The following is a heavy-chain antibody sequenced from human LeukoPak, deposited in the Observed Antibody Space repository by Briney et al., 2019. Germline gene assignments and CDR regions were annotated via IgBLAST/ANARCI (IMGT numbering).Heavy chain of an antibody. CDR3: ARHNIASDGARLFDF. J-gene: IGHJ4*02. V-gene: IGHV4-59*08. CDR1: GGSVSSNY. CDR2: IYHSGYA. D-gene: IGHD4-17*01. Sequence: SETLSLTCSVSGGSVSSNYWAWLRQPPGKGPEWIGYIYHSGYAKYNPSFTSRVTMSVDTSKSQFSLQLTSVTAADTAVYYCARHNIASDGARLFDFWGRGTLVAVSS.